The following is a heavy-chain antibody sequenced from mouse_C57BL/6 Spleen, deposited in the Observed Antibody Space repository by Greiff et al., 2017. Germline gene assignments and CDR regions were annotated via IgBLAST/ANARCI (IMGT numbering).Heavy chain of an antibody. V-gene: IGHV1-18*01. CDR2: INPNNGGT. CDR1: GYTFTDYN. J-gene: IGHJ3*01. Sequence: VQLQQSGPELVKPGASVKIPCKASGYTFTDYNMDWVKQSHGKSLEWIGDINPNNGGTNYNQKFKGKATLTVDKSSSTAYMELRSLTSEDTAVYYCARRAYDYDGVWFAYWGQGTLVTVSA. D-gene: IGHD2-4*01. CDR3: ARRAYDYDGVWFAY.